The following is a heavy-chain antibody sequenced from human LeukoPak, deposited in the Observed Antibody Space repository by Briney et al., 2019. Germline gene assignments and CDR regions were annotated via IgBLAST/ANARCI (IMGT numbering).Heavy chain of an antibody. CDR3: ARGLDY. CDR2: IYTSGST. V-gene: IGHV4-61*02. J-gene: IGHJ4*02. CDR1: GGSISSGSYY. Sequence: SETLSLTCTVSGGSISSGSYYWSWIRQPAGKGLEWIGRIYTSGSTNYNPSLKSRVTISVDTSKNQLSLKLSSVTAADTAVYYCARGLDYWGQGTLVTVSS.